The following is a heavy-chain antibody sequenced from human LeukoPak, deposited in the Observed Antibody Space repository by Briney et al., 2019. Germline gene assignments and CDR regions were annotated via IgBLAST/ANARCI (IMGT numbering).Heavy chain of an antibody. CDR3: AALDGSGYYSDY. Sequence: PSETLSLTCTVSGGAISGSSYCWGRIRPPPGKGLEWVVSINYSASTNHHPSSKSRVTISVDTSKIQFSLELSAVTAADTAVYYCAALDGSGYYSDYWGQGTLVTVSS. J-gene: IGHJ4*02. D-gene: IGHD3-22*01. V-gene: IGHV4-39*01. CDR1: GGAISGSSYC. CDR2: INYSAST.